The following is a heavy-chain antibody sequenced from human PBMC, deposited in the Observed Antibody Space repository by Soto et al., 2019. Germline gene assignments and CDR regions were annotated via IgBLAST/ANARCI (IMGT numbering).Heavy chain of an antibody. CDR1: GSTSSSDA. Sequence: EVQLLESGGGLVQAGGSLRLSCRASGSTSSSDAMTWVRQAPGKGLEWVSVISGGGDSAYYADSVQCRFAISRDNSKNTLFLQMSSLRAEDTAVYYCAKVGYESGGYYYHDAFHIWGQGTMVTVSS. V-gene: IGHV3-23*01. CDR3: AKVGYESGGYYYHDAFHI. J-gene: IGHJ3*02. CDR2: ISGGGDSA. D-gene: IGHD3-22*01.